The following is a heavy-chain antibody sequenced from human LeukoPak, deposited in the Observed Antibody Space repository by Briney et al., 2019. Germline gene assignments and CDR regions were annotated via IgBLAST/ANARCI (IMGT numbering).Heavy chain of an antibody. CDR3: ARDKLDLINYDMDV. CDR2: ISAYNGNT. V-gene: IGHV1-18*01. J-gene: IGHJ6*03. D-gene: IGHD3-16*01. Sequence: GSSVTVSCKASGYTFTRYGISWVRPAPGQGLEWVGWISAYNGNTNYAQKLQGRFTMTTDTSTSTADMELRSLRSDDTAVYYCARDKLDLINYDMDVWGKGTTVTVSS. CDR1: GYTFTRYG.